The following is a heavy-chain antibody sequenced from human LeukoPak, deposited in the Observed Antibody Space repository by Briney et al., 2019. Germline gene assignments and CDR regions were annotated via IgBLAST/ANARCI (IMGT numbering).Heavy chain of an antibody. CDR2: ISYDGSNK. D-gene: IGHD2-2*01. CDR3: ARDQMGVPAVGYNWFDP. Sequence: PGGSLRLSCAASGFTFSSYAMHWVRQAPGKGLEWVAVISYDGSNKYYADSVKGRFTISRDNSKNTLYLQMNSLRAEDTAVYYCARDQMGVPAVGYNWFDPWGQGTLATVSS. V-gene: IGHV3-30-3*01. J-gene: IGHJ5*02. CDR1: GFTFSSYA.